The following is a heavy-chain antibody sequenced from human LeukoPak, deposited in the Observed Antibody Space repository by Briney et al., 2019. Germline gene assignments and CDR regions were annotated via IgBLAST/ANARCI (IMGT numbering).Heavy chain of an antibody. CDR1: GFTFSSHW. CDR2: IKKDGSEK. CDR3: ARDLSGIAGYTYGRGIDY. D-gene: IGHD5-18*01. J-gene: IGHJ4*02. Sequence: GGSLRLPCAASGFTFSSHWMSWVRQAPGKGLEWVANIKKDGSEKYYVGAVKGRFTISRDNAKTSLYLQMNSLRAEDTAVYYCARDLSGIAGYTYGRGIDYWGQGTLVTVSS. V-gene: IGHV3-7*01.